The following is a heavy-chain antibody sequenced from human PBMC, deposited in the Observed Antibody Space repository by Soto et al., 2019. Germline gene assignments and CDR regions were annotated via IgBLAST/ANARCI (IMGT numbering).Heavy chain of an antibody. CDR1: GFTFSGLG. V-gene: IGHV3-30*18. CDR3: ANGLGSSWFIDY. CDR2: ISYDGDYK. D-gene: IGHD6-13*01. Sequence: PGGSLRLSCAASGFTFSGLGMHWVRQAPGKGLEWVALISYDGDYKYYAGSVKGRFTIPRDTSKNTLYLQMNSLRAEDTAIYYCANGLGSSWFIDYWGQGTLVTVSS. J-gene: IGHJ4*02.